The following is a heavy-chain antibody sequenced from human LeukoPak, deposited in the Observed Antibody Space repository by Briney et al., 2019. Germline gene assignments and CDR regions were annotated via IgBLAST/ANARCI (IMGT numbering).Heavy chain of an antibody. J-gene: IGHJ5*02. CDR3: ARDLGTTGGITGNWFDP. Sequence: ASVKVFCKASGGTFSSYAISWVRQAPGQGLEWMGGIIPIFGTANYAQKFQGRVTITADESTSTAYMELSSLRSEDTAVYYCARDLGTTGGITGNWFDPWGQGTLVTVSS. V-gene: IGHV1-69*13. CDR2: IIPIFGTA. D-gene: IGHD1-14*01. CDR1: GGTFSSYA.